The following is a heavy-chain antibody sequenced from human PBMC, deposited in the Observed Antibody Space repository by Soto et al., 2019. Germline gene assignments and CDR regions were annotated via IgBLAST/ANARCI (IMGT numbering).Heavy chain of an antibody. Sequence: QVQLQESGPGLVKPSETLSLSCTVSGGSISSHYWSWIRQPAGKGLERIGRIYSTGSTHYNPSLKGRVTMSVATSKNQFSLKLNSVTAADTAVYYCARGPSGSGRLRGGFDYWGQGTLVTVSS. CDR1: GGSISSHY. CDR2: IYSTGST. J-gene: IGHJ4*02. D-gene: IGHD3-10*01. V-gene: IGHV4-4*07. CDR3: ARGPSGSGRLRGGFDY.